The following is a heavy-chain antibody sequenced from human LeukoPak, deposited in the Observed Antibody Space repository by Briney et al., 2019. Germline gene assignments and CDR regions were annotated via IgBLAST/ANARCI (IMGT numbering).Heavy chain of an antibody. J-gene: IGHJ4*02. D-gene: IGHD5-12*01. CDR1: GFTFSGYP. V-gene: IGHV3-30-3*01. Sequence: GGSLRLSCAASGFTFSGYPMHWVRQAPGKGLEWVTLISFDGSNGYFTDSVKGRFTISRDNSKNTLYLQMNSLRAEDTAVYYCARDSDDRSGYDLWGYFDYWGQGTLVTVSS. CDR2: ISFDGSNG. CDR3: ARDSDDRSGYDLWGYFDY.